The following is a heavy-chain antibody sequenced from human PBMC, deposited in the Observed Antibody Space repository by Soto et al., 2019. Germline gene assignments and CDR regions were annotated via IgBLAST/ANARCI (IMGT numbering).Heavy chain of an antibody. Sequence: PGGSMRLSCAASGFTFSSYGMHWVRQAPGKGLEWVAVIWYDGSNKYYADSVKGRFTISRDNSKNTLYLQMNSLRAEDTAVYYCARDRGLRFLEWLPLFGAFDIWSQGTMVTVSS. CDR3: ARDRGLRFLEWLPLFGAFDI. CDR2: IWYDGSNK. CDR1: GFTFSSYG. J-gene: IGHJ3*02. D-gene: IGHD3-3*01. V-gene: IGHV3-33*01.